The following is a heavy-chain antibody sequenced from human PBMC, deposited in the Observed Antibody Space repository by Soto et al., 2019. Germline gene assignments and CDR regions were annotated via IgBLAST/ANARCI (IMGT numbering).Heavy chain of an antibody. J-gene: IGHJ6*03. CDR1: GFTFTSSA. CDR2: IVVGSGNT. V-gene: IGHV1-58*02. CDR3: AAESNSIAAAGTYYYYMDV. Sequence: ASVKVSCKASGFTFTSSAMQWVRQARGQRLEWIGWIVVGSGNTNYAQKFQGRVTITRDTSTSTAYMELSSLRSEDTAVYYCAAESNSIAAAGTYYYYMDVWGKGTTVTVSS. D-gene: IGHD6-13*01.